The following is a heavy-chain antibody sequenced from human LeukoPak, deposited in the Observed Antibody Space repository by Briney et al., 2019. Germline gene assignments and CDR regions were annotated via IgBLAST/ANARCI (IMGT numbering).Heavy chain of an antibody. V-gene: IGHV3-23*01. Sequence: GGSLRLSCAASGFTFSSYAMSWVRQAPGKGLEWVSAISGSGGSTYYADSVKGRFTISRDNSKNALYLQMNSLRAEDTAVYYCAKIGYSSSWYDVGYFDYWGQGTLVTVSS. CDR2: ISGSGGST. D-gene: IGHD6-13*01. CDR1: GFTFSSYA. CDR3: AKIGYSSSWYDVGYFDY. J-gene: IGHJ4*02.